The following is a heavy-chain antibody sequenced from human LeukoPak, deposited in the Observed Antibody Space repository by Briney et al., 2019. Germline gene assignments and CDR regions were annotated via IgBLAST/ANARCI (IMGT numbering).Heavy chain of an antibody. CDR3: ARHDVRYGDYYFDY. CDR1: GGSISSSSYY. CDR2: IYYSGST. J-gene: IGHJ4*02. D-gene: IGHD4-17*01. V-gene: IGHV4-39*01. Sequence: PSETLSLTCTVSGGSISSSSYYWGWISQPPGKGLEWIGSIYYSGSTYYNPSLKSRVTISVDTSKNQFSLKLSSVTAADTAVYYCARHDVRYGDYYFDYWGQGTLVTVSS.